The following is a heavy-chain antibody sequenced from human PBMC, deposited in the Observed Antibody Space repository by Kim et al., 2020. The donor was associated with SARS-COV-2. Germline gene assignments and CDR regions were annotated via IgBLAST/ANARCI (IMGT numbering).Heavy chain of an antibody. CDR2: T. J-gene: IGHJ1*01. D-gene: IGHD3-16*01. Sequence: TNYNPALKSRVTISVDKSKNQFSLKLSSVTAADTAVYYCAVSGEPNPFQHWGQGTLVTVSS. CDR3: AVSGEPNPFQH. V-gene: IGHV4-4*02.